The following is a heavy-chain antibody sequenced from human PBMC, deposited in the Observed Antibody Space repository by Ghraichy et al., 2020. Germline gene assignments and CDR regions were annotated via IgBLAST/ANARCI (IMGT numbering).Heavy chain of an antibody. Sequence: LSLTCVGSGFTFSGYSLNWVRQSPGKGLEWVSHISSSSRTIFYSDSVKGRFTISRDNARNSLYLQMNSLRNEDTAVYYCARPSAVLRFYYYDGLDVWGQGTTVTVSS. CDR2: ISSSSRTI. D-gene: IGHD4/OR15-4a*01. CDR3: ARPSAVLRFYYYDGLDV. V-gene: IGHV3-48*02. J-gene: IGHJ6*02. CDR1: GFTFSGYS.